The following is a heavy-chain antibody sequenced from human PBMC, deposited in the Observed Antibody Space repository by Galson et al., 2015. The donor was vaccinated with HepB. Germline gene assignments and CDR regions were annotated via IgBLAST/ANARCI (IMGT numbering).Heavy chain of an antibody. CDR1: GYTFTGYY. CDR2: INPNSGGT. D-gene: IGHD5-12*01. CDR3: ARDYGYSGYDWAGNWFDP. J-gene: IGHJ5*02. V-gene: IGHV1-2*02. Sequence: SVKVSCKASGYTFTGYYMHWVRQAPGQGLEWMGWINPNSGGTNYAQKFQGRVTMTRDTSISTAYMELSRLRSDDTAVYYCARDYGYSGYDWAGNWFDPWGQGTLVTVSS.